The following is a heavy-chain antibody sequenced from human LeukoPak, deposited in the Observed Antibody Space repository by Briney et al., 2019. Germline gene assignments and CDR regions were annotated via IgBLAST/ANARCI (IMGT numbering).Heavy chain of an antibody. J-gene: IGHJ4*02. CDR1: GFTPISYW. CDR2: IPYDGSNK. CDR3: VRGAYSSSWLNFDY. Sequence: AGGSLRLSCAVSGFTPISYWMTWVRQAPGKGLEWVALIPYDGSNKYYADSVKGRFTVSRDNSKNTLYLQMNSLRAEDTAVYYCVRGAYSSSWLNFDYWGRGTLVTVSS. V-gene: IGHV3-30*19. D-gene: IGHD6-13*01.